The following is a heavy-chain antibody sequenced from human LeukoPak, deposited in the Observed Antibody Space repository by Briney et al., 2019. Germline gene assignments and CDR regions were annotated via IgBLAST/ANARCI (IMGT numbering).Heavy chain of an antibody. J-gene: IGHJ3*02. V-gene: IGHV4-4*07. CDR1: GGPISDYY. Sequence: PSETLSLTCTVSGGPISDYYWNWIRQPAGKGLEWIGRIYTSGSTNYSPSLKSRVTMSVDTSKDQFSLKLSSVTAADTAVYYCARLPYCSSTSCPDAFDIWGQGTMVTVSS. CDR3: ARLPYCSSTSCPDAFDI. D-gene: IGHD2-2*01. CDR2: IYTSGST.